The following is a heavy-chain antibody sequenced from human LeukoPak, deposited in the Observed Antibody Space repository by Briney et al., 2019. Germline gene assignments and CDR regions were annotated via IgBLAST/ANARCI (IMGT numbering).Heavy chain of an antibody. D-gene: IGHD6-6*01. J-gene: IGHJ4*02. V-gene: IGHV3-23*01. CDR3: ARGRGLPVRPPNEGFLDY. CDR2: ISGSGVNT. Sequence: GGSLRLSCAASGFTFSSYAMSWVRQAPGKGLEWVSGISGSGVNTYYANSVKGRFTISRDKFMNTLYLQMNSLRAEDTAVYYCARGRGLPVRPPNEGFLDYWGRGTLVTVSS. CDR1: GFTFSSYA.